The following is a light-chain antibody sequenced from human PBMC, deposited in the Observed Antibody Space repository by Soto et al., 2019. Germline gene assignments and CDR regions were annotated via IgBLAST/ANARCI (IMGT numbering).Light chain of an antibody. CDR2: GAS. J-gene: IGKJ4*01. V-gene: IGKV3D-15*01. Sequence: EIVMTQSPGTLSVSTEEGATLSCRASQRVDRNLAWYQQKPGQAPRLLIYGASTRPTGIPDRFSGSGSGTEFSLTISSLQSEDFAVYYCQQYDSWHLTFGGGTKVEIK. CDR3: QQYDSWHLT. CDR1: QRVDRN.